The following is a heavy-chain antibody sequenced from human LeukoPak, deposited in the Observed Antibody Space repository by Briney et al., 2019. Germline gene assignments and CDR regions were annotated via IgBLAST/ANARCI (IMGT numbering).Heavy chain of an antibody. CDR2: IRPDGSSG. J-gene: IGHJ5*02. D-gene: IGHD3-10*01. Sequence: XWVRQAPGXXLEWVANIRPDGSSGAYVDSVKGRFAISRDNAKSSLSLQMNTLRVEDTAVYYCWHPLIQGAVSWGQGTLVTVSS. V-gene: IGHV3-7*01. CDR3: WHPLIQGAVS.